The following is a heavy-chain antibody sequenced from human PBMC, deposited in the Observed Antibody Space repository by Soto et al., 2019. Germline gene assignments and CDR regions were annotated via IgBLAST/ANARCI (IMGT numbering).Heavy chain of an antibody. CDR1: GFTFSSYW. V-gene: IGHV3-74*01. J-gene: IGHJ3*02. Sequence: EVQLVESGGGLVQPGGSLRLSCAASGFTFSSYWMHWVRQAPGKGLVWVSRINSDGSSTSYADSVKGRFTISRDNAKNTLYLQMNSLRAEDTAVYYCSGSGSYYLGDAFDIWGQWTMVTVSS. CDR2: INSDGSST. D-gene: IGHD1-26*01. CDR3: SGSGSYYLGDAFDI.